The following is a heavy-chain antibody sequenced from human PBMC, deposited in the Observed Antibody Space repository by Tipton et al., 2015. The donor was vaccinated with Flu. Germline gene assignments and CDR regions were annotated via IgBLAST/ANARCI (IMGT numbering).Heavy chain of an antibody. D-gene: IGHD7-27*01. V-gene: IGHV3-15*01. Sequence: SLRLSCAASGFTFSNAWMNWVRQAPGQGLEWVGRIRSTTDGGTTEYAAPVKGRFAISRDDSKNTLYLQMNSLKTEDTALYYCNVDAPDWGGKAFDIWGQGTMVIVSS. J-gene: IGHJ3*02. CDR1: GFTFSNAW. CDR3: NVDAPDWGGKAFDI. CDR2: IRSTTDGGTT.